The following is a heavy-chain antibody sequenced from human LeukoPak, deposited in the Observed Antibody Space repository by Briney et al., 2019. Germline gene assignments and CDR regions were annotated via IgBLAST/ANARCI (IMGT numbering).Heavy chain of an antibody. J-gene: IGHJ6*02. CDR2: IYYSGST. V-gene: IGHV4-59*01. CDR3: ASSPGPYGMDV. Sequence: SETLSLTCPVSGGSISSYYWSWIRQPPGKGLEWIGYIYYSGSTNYNPSLKSRVTISVDTSKNQFSLKLSSVTAADTAVYYCASSPGPYGMDVWGQGTTVTVPS. D-gene: IGHD3-10*01. CDR1: GGSISSYY.